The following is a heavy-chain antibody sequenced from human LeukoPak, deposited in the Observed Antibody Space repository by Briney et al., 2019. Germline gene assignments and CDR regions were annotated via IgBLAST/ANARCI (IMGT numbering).Heavy chain of an antibody. CDR1: GFTVSSNY. V-gene: IGHV3-66*01. Sequence: GGSLRLSCAASGFTVSSNYMSWVRQAPGKGLEWVSVIYSGGSTYYADSVKGRFAISRDNSKNTLYLQMNSLRAEDTAVYYCARDSGDYEFSYWGQGTLVTVSS. D-gene: IGHD4-17*01. CDR2: IYSGGST. CDR3: ARDSGDYEFSY. J-gene: IGHJ4*02.